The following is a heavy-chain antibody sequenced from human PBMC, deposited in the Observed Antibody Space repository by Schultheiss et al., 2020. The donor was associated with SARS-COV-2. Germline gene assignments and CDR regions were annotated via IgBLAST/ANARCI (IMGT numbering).Heavy chain of an antibody. D-gene: IGHD6-6*01. CDR1: GFTFSGSA. V-gene: IGHV3-73*01. CDR3: TRLIGDGIAARPDYYYYGMDV. CDR2: IRSKANSYAT. Sequence: GGSLRLSCAASGFTFSGSAMHWVRQASGKGLEWVGRIRSKANSYATAYAASVKGRFTISRDDSKNTAYLQMNSLKTEDTAVYYCTRLIGDGIAARPDYYYYGMDVWGQGTTVTVSS. J-gene: IGHJ6*02.